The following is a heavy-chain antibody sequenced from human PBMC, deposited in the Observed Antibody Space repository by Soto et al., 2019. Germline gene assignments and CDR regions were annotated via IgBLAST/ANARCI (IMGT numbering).Heavy chain of an antibody. CDR1: GFTFSSYA. Sequence: GGSVRLSCAASGFTFSSYAMSWVRQAPGKGLEWVSAISGSGGSTYYADSVKGRFTISRDNSKNTLYLQMNSLRAEDTAVYYCAKVSSSSWEYYYYGMDVWGQGTTVTVSS. D-gene: IGHD6-6*01. J-gene: IGHJ6*02. V-gene: IGHV3-23*01. CDR3: AKVSSSSWEYYYYGMDV. CDR2: ISGSGGST.